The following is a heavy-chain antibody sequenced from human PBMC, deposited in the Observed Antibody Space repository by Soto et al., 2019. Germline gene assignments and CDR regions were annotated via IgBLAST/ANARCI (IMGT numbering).Heavy chain of an antibody. CDR2: IFHDGTA. V-gene: IGHV4-4*02. Sequence: SETLSLTCAVSGVSISSGNWWTWVRQSPQRGLEYIGEIFHDGTANYYPSFERRVAISVDTSKNQFSLKLTSVTAADTAIYFCERLGDDTRLNYMYFDFWGQGTLVTVSS. D-gene: IGHD3-10*01. CDR1: GVSISSGNW. CDR3: ERLGDDTRLNYMYFDF. J-gene: IGHJ4*02.